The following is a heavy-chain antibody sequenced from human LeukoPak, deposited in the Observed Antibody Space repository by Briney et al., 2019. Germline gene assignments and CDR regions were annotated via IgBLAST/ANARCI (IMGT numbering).Heavy chain of an antibody. CDR3: TRVRGYDFDF. CDR2: INSDGSWT. CDR1: GNYW. V-gene: IGHV3-74*01. D-gene: IGHD5-12*01. Sequence: PGGSLRLSCAASGNYWMHWVRQVPGKGLVWVSHINSDGSWTSYADSVKGRFTISRDNAKNTLYLQMNSLRAEDTAVYYCTRVRGYDFDFWGQGTLVTVSS. J-gene: IGHJ4*02.